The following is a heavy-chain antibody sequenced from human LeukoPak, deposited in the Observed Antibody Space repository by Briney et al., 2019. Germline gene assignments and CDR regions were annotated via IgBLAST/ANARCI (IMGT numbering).Heavy chain of an antibody. CDR1: GDSITSDHY. J-gene: IGHJ6*02. CDR2: IYHSGNT. CDR3: ARHDGGGSPSSYYYGMDV. Sequence: TSQTLSLTCTVSGDSITSDHYWTWIRQPPGKGLEWIAYIYHSGNTYYNPSLRSRVTMSVATSNNQFSLKLSSVTAADTAVYYCARHDGGGSPSSYYYGMDVWGQGTTVTVSS. V-gene: IGHV4-30-4*08. D-gene: IGHD2-15*01.